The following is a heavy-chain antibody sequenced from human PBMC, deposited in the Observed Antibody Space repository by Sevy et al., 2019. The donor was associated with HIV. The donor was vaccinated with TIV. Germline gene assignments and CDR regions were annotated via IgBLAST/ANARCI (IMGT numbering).Heavy chain of an antibody. CDR1: GFTFGEYA. D-gene: IGHD6-19*01. Sequence: GGSLRLSCTASGFTFGEYAMSWFRQAPGKGLEWVGFIRRKNYGGTTEYAASVKDRFTISRDDSKSIAYLQMNSLKTEDTAMYYCSREGSEGSVAQPDAFDIWGQGTMVTVSS. V-gene: IGHV3-49*03. J-gene: IGHJ3*02. CDR2: IRRKNYGGTT. CDR3: SREGSEGSVAQPDAFDI.